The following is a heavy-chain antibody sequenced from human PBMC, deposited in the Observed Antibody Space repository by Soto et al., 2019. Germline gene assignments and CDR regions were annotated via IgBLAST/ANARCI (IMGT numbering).Heavy chain of an antibody. Sequence: AASVKVSCKASGYTFTSYGISWVRQAPGQGLEWMGWISAYNGNTNYAQKLQGRVTMTTDTSTSTAYMELRSLRSDDTAVYYCARPEKHSSGYPYYFDYWGQGTLVTVSS. CDR2: ISAYNGNT. J-gene: IGHJ4*02. CDR1: GYTFTSYG. CDR3: ARPEKHSSGYPYYFDY. D-gene: IGHD3-22*01. V-gene: IGHV1-18*04.